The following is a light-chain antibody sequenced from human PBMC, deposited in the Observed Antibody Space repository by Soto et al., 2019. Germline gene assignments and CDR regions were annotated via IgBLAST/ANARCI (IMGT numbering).Light chain of an antibody. Sequence: DIQMTQSPSTLSASVGDRVTFTCRASQTISRRLAWYQQKPGKAPNLLIYDASSLESGVPSRFSGSGSGTEFTLTIISLQPDDFATYYCQQYSSFSPWTFGQGTKVDIK. CDR2: DAS. V-gene: IGKV1-5*01. CDR3: QQYSSFSPWT. J-gene: IGKJ1*01. CDR1: QTISRR.